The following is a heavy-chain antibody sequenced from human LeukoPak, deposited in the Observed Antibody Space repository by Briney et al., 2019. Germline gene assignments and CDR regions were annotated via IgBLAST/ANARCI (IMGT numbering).Heavy chain of an antibody. Sequence: PSETLSLTCTVSGGSISSGGYYWSWIRQHPGKGLEWIGYIYYSGSTYYNPSLKSRVTISVDTSKNQFSLKLSSVTAADTAVYYRATQRRPYYYDSSGTSWFDPWGQGTLVTVSS. CDR1: GGSISSGGYY. D-gene: IGHD3-22*01. J-gene: IGHJ5*02. CDR2: IYYSGST. V-gene: IGHV4-31*03. CDR3: ATQRRPYYYDSSGTSWFDP.